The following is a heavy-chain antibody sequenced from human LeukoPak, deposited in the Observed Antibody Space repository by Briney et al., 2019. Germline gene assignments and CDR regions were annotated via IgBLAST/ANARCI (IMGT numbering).Heavy chain of an antibody. J-gene: IGHJ4*02. Sequence: GGSLRLSCAASGFTFSSYAMSWVRQAPGKGLEWVSAISGSGGSTYYADSVKGRFTISRDNSKNTLYLQMNSLRAEDTAVYYCARPVGGFDRSGYYPNHWGQGILVTVSA. CDR3: ARPVGGFDRSGYYPNH. CDR2: ISGSGGST. V-gene: IGHV3-23*01. D-gene: IGHD3-3*01. CDR1: GFTFSSYA.